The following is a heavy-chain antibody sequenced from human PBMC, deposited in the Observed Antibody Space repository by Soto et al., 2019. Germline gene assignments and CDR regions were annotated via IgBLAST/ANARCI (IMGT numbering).Heavy chain of an antibody. CDR3: AKGSSGWYERFDY. Sequence: EVQLLASGGGLVQPGGSLRLSCAASGFTFSSYAMSWVRPAPGKGLEWVSAISGSGGSTYYADSVKGRFTISRDNSKNTLYLQMNSLRAEDTAVYYCAKGSSGWYERFDYWGQGTLVTVSS. D-gene: IGHD6-19*01. V-gene: IGHV3-23*01. J-gene: IGHJ4*02. CDR1: GFTFSSYA. CDR2: ISGSGGST.